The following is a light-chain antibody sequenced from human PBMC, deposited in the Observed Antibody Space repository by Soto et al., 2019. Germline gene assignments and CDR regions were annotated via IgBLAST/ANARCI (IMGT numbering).Light chain of an antibody. V-gene: IGKV3-15*01. Sequence: EIVMTQSPATLSVSPGERATLFCRASQSVRSNFLAWYQQKPGQAPRLLIYGASTRATGVPARFSGSGSGPEFTLTISSLQSEDFAVYYCQQYSAWPLTFGGGTKVEIK. J-gene: IGKJ4*01. CDR1: QSVRSN. CDR2: GAS. CDR3: QQYSAWPLT.